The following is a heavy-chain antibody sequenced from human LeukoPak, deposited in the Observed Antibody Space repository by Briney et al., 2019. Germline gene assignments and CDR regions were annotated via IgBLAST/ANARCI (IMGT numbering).Heavy chain of an antibody. D-gene: IGHD6-6*01. Sequence: ASVKVSCKASGYTFTGYYMHWVRQAPGQGLEWMGWINPNGGGTNYAQKFQGRVTMTRDTSISTAYMELSRLRSDDTAVYYCARDLTAARQRYYYGMDVWGQGTTVTVSS. CDR2: INPNGGGT. CDR3: ARDLTAARQRYYYGMDV. V-gene: IGHV1-2*02. CDR1: GYTFTGYY. J-gene: IGHJ6*02.